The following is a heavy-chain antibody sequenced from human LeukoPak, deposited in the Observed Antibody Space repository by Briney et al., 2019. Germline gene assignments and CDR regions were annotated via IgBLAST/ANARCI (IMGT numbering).Heavy chain of an antibody. Sequence: GGSLRLSCADSGFTFSSDWMHWVRQAPGKGLVWVSRMNSDGTITSYADSVKGRFTISRDNSKNTLYLQMNSLRAEDTAVYYCAKDRPSPGYSSGWYDYFDYWGQGTLVTVSS. CDR1: GFTFSSDW. CDR2: MNSDGTIT. D-gene: IGHD6-19*01. J-gene: IGHJ4*02. CDR3: AKDRPSPGYSSGWYDYFDY. V-gene: IGHV3-74*01.